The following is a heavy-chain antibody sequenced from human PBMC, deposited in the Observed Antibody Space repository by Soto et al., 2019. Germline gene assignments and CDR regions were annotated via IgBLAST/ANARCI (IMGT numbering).Heavy chain of an antibody. CDR2: ISAYNGNT. D-gene: IGHD6-19*01. CDR3: ARDRGVAPPVAGNTHYYYHMDV. V-gene: IGHV1-18*01. J-gene: IGHJ6*03. Sequence: QDQLVQSGVEVKKPGASVKVSCKASGYSFTNYGITWVRQAPGQGFEWMGWISAYNGNTNYAHKFQGRVTLTTDASTSTAYLELRSLRSDDTAVYYCARDRGVAPPVAGNTHYYYHMDVWGKGTTVTVSS. CDR1: GYSFTNYG.